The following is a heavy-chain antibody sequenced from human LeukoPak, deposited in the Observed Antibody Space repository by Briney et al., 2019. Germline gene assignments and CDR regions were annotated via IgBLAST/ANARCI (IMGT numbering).Heavy chain of an antibody. CDR3: ARVRRYYYDSSGSLDY. CDR2: IYYSGST. Sequence: SETLSLTCTVSGGSISSYYWSWIRQPPGKGLEWIGYIYYSGSTNYNPSLKSRVTISVDTSKNQFSLKLSSVTAADTAVYYCARVRRYYYDSSGSLDYWGQGTLVTVSS. J-gene: IGHJ4*02. D-gene: IGHD3-22*01. V-gene: IGHV4-59*12. CDR1: GGSISSYY.